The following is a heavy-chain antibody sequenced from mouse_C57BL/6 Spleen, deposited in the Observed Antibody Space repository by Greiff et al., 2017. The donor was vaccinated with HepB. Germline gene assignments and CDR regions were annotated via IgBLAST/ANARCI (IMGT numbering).Heavy chain of an antibody. J-gene: IGHJ4*01. Sequence: EVKLVESGGDLVKPGGSLKLSCAASGFTFSSYGMSWVRQTPDKRLEWVATITSGGSYTYYPDSVKGRFTISRDNAKNTLYLQMSSLKSEDTAMYYCARHEELGRDAIDYWGQGTSVTVSS. CDR1: GFTFSSYG. V-gene: IGHV5-6*01. CDR3: ARHEELGRDAIDY. CDR2: ITSGGSYT. D-gene: IGHD4-1*01.